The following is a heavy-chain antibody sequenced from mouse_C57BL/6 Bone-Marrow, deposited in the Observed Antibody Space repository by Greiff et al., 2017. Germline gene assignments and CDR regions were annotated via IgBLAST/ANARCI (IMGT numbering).Heavy chain of an antibody. V-gene: IGHV8-8*01. D-gene: IGHD1-1*01. CDR3: ARIYYYGSSYLLWAMDY. CDR1: GFSLSTFGMG. J-gene: IGHJ4*01. CDR2: IWWDDDK. Sequence: QVTLKESGPGILQPSQTLSLTCSFSGFSLSTFGMGVGWIRQPSGKGLEWLAHIWWDDDKYYNPALQSRLTISKDTSKNQVFLKIANVDTADTATYYCARIYYYGSSYLLWAMDYWGQGTSVTVSS.